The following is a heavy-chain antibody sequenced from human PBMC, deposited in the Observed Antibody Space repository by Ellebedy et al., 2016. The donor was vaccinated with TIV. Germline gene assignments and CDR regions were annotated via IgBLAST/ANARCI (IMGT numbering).Heavy chain of an antibody. CDR2: ISYRGST. Sequence: PSETLSLTCTVSGASIRSYYWSWMRLPPGKGLEWIGYISYRGSTYYKSSLKSRVTISIDTSMTQFSLEVTSVTAADTAVYYCARVGYGYILWGQGTQVTVSS. CDR3: ARVGYGYIL. V-gene: IGHV4-59*01. J-gene: IGHJ4*02. CDR1: GASIRSYY. D-gene: IGHD3-9*01.